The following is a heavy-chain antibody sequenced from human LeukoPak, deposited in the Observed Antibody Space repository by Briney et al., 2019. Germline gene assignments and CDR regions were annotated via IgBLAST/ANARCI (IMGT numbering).Heavy chain of an antibody. Sequence: SETLSLTCTVSGYSISSGYYWGWIRQPPGKGLEWIGEINHSGSTNYNPSLKSRVTISVDTSKNQFSLKLSSVTAADTAVYYCARDHRGGSSDTFSDYWGQGTLVTVSS. V-gene: IGHV4-38-2*02. CDR1: GYSISSGYY. J-gene: IGHJ4*02. CDR3: ARDHRGGSSDTFSDY. D-gene: IGHD4-23*01. CDR2: INHSGST.